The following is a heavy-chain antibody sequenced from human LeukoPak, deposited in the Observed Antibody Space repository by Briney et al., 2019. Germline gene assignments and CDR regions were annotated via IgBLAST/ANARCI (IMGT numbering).Heavy chain of an antibody. J-gene: IGHJ3*02. CDR1: GFTFSDYY. V-gene: IGHV3-11*04. Sequence: GGSLRLSCAASGFTFSDYYMRWIRQAPGKGLEWVSYISSSGSTIYYADSVKGRFTISRDNAKNSLYLQMNSLRAEDTAVYYCARDGYCSSTSCYLSAFDIWGQGTMVTVSS. D-gene: IGHD2-2*03. CDR2: ISSSGSTI. CDR3: ARDGYCSSTSCYLSAFDI.